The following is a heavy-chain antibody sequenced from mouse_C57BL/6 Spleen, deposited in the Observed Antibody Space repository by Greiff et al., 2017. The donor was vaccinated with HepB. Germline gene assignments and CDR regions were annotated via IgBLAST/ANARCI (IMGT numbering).Heavy chain of an antibody. Sequence: EVHLVESGGGLVKPGGSLKLSCAASGFTFSSYAMSWVRQTPEKRLEWVATISDGGSYTYYPDNVKGRFTISRDNAKNNLYLQLSHLKSEDTAMYYCARDLQYYGGSYVDYWGQGTTLTVSS. CDR2: ISDGGSYT. J-gene: IGHJ2*01. D-gene: IGHD1-1*01. CDR1: GFTFSSYA. CDR3: ARDLQYYGGSYVDY. V-gene: IGHV5-4*01.